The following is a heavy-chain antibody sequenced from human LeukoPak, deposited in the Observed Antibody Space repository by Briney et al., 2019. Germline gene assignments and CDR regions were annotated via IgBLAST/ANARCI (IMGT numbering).Heavy chain of an antibody. CDR3: ARLGVRGVTV. CDR2: IYHSGST. Sequence: KSSETLSLTCTVSGYSISSGYYWGWIRQPPGKGLEWIGSIYHSGSTYYNPSLKSRVTISVDTSKNQFSLKLSSMTAADTAVYYCARLGVRGVTVWGQGTLVTVSS. J-gene: IGHJ4*02. CDR1: GYSISSGYY. D-gene: IGHD3-10*01. V-gene: IGHV4-38-2*02.